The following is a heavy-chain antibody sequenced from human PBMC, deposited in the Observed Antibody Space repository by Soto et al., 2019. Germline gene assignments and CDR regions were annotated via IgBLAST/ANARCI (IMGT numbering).Heavy chain of an antibody. CDR1: GFTFSSYS. J-gene: IGHJ4*02. CDR3: ARPRGLRPFDY. V-gene: IGHV3-21*01. D-gene: IGHD4-17*01. Sequence: EVQLVESGGGLVKPGGSLRLSCAASGFTFSSYSMNWVRQAPGKGLEWVSSISSSSSYIYYAASVKGRFTISRDNAKNSLYLQMNSLRAEDTAVYYCARPRGLRPFDYWGQGTLVTVSS. CDR2: ISSSSSYI.